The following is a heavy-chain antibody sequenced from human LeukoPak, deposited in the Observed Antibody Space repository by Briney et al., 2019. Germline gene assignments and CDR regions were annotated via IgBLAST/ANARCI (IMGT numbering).Heavy chain of an antibody. V-gene: IGHV1-2*02. J-gene: IGHJ4*02. CDR1: GYTFTGYY. D-gene: IGHD5-12*01. CDR3: AKDAQRGLRLTLFDY. Sequence: GASVKVSCKASGYTFTGYYMHWVRQAPGQGLEWMGWINPNSGGTNYAQKFQGRVTMTRDTSISTAYMELSRLRSDDTAVYYCAKDAQRGLRLTLFDYWGQGTLVTVSS. CDR2: INPNSGGT.